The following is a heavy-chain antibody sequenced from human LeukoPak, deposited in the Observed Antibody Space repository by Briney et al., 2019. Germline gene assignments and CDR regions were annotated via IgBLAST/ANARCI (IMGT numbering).Heavy chain of an antibody. V-gene: IGHV1-46*02. CDR2: ITPSGDQT. D-gene: IGHD2-2*01. Sequence: ASVKVSCKASGYNFYSHFMHWVRQVPGQGPEWMGLITPSGDQTIYAQSFQGRLTVTRDTSTTTVYMDLTGLRSEDTAVYYCAREPPPAAKNFDYWGQGTLVTVFS. J-gene: IGHJ4*02. CDR1: GYNFYSHF. CDR3: AREPPPAAKNFDY.